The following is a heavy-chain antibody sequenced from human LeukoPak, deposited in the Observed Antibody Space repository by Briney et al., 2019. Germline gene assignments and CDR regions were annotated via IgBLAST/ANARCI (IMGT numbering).Heavy chain of an antibody. CDR2: INHSGST. Sequence: SETLSLTCAVYGGSFSGYYWSWIRQPPGKGLEWIGEINHSGSTNYNPSLKSRVTISVDTSKNQFSLKLSSVTAADTAVYYCASVYGADFDYWGQGTLVTVSS. D-gene: IGHD4-17*01. CDR1: GGSFSGYY. CDR3: ASVYGADFDY. V-gene: IGHV4-34*01. J-gene: IGHJ4*02.